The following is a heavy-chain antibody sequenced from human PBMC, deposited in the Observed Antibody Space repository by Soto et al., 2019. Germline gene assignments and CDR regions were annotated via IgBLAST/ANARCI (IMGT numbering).Heavy chain of an antibody. J-gene: IGHJ4*02. CDR3: AKDRTVATGLFDY. CDR1: GFTFSRYG. Sequence: QVQLVESGGGVVQPGRSLRLSCAASGFTFSRYGMHWVRQAPGKGLEWVAVISYDGSNKYYADSVKGRFTISRDNSKNTLYLQMNSLRAEDTAVYYCAKDRTVATGLFDYWGQGTLVTVSS. CDR2: ISYDGSNK. V-gene: IGHV3-30*18. D-gene: IGHD4-17*01.